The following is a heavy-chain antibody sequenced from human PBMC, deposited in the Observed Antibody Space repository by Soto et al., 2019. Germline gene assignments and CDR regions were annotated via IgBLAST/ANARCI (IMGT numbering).Heavy chain of an antibody. D-gene: IGHD3-3*01. CDR3: ARGGVTIFGVVISWFDP. Sequence: ASVKVSCKASGYTFTGYYMHWVRQAPGQGLEWMGWINPNSGGTNYAQKFQGRVTMTRDTSISTAYMELSRLRSDDTAVYYCARGGVTIFGVVISWFDPWGQGTLVTAPQ. CDR2: INPNSGGT. CDR1: GYTFTGYY. J-gene: IGHJ5*02. V-gene: IGHV1-2*02.